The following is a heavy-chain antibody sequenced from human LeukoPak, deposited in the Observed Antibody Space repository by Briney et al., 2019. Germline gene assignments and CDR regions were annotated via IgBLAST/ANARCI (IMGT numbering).Heavy chain of an antibody. CDR1: GGTFSSYA. D-gene: IGHD2-2*01. J-gene: IGHJ5*02. CDR2: IIPIFGTA. Sequence: SVKVSCKASGGTFSSYAISWVRQAPGQGLEWMGGIIPIFGTANYAQKFKGRVTIATDESTSTAYMEMSSLRSEDTDVYYCAREVVDCSSTSCGYNNWFDPWGQGTLVTVSS. V-gene: IGHV1-69*05. CDR3: AREVVDCSSTSCGYNNWFDP.